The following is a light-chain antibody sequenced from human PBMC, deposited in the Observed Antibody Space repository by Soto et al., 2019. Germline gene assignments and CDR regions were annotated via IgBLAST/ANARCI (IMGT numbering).Light chain of an antibody. Sequence: IVLTQSPATLSVSPGDRATLSCRASQSVSSSLAWYQQKPGQAPRLLIYGASSRATGIPDRFSGSGSGTDFTLTISRLEPEDFAVYYCQQYGSSPLTFGGGTKVDIK. J-gene: IGKJ4*01. CDR3: QQYGSSPLT. CDR2: GAS. V-gene: IGKV3-20*01. CDR1: QSVSSS.